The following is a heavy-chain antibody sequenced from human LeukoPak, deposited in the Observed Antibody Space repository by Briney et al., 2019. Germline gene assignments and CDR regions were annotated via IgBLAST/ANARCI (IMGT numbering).Heavy chain of an antibody. CDR2: ISAYNGNT. J-gene: IGHJ4*02. CDR3: TQTLGATYDY. CDR1: GYTFTSYG. V-gene: IGHV1-18*01. D-gene: IGHD1-26*01. Sequence: EASVKVSCKASGYTFTSYGISWVRQAPGQGLEWMGWISAYNGNTNYAQKLQGRVTMTTDTSTSTAYMELRSLRSDDTAVYYCTQTLGATYDYWGQGTLVTVSS.